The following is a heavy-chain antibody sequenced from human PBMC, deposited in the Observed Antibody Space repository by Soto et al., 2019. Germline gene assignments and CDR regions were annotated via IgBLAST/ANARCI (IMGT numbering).Heavy chain of an antibody. CDR2: INPSSGGP. J-gene: IGHJ4*02. CDR3: ARDLRGSTWQKNVDF. CDR1: GYAFTTFH. V-gene: IGHV1-46*01. Sequence: QVHLVQSGAEVKKPGASVKVSCKTSGYAFTTFHMHWVRQAPGQGFEWLGIINPSSGGPGYAQNFPGRVTLTRDTSTSTGYMELSSLRSEDTAVYYCARDLRGSTWQKNVDFWGQGTRVTVSS. D-gene: IGHD6-13*01.